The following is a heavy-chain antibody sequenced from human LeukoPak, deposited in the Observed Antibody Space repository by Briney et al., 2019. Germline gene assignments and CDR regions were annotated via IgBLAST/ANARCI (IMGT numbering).Heavy chain of an antibody. J-gene: IGHJ4*02. CDR1: GGSFSGYC. CDR3: ARRRGGGWRIFDY. CDR2: INHSGST. V-gene: IGHV4-34*01. Sequence: SETLSLTCAVHGGSFSGYCWSLSRHLPGLGLQWIGEINHSGSTNYNPSLKSRVTISVDTSKNQFSLKLSSVTAADTAVYYCARRRGGGWRIFDYWGQGTLVTVSS. D-gene: IGHD6-19*01.